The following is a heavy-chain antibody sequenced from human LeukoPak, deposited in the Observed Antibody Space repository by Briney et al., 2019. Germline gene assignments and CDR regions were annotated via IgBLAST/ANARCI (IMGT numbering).Heavy chain of an antibody. CDR2: IYYSGST. CDR1: GGSLSSYY. Sequence: SETLSLTCTVSGGSLSSYYWSWIRQPPGKGLEWIGYIYYSGSTNYNPSLKSRVTISVDTSKNQFSLKLSSVTAADKAVYYCARGNYYDSNTYYRAFDIWGQGTMVTVSS. D-gene: IGHD3-22*01. CDR3: ARGNYYDSNTYYRAFDI. J-gene: IGHJ3*02. V-gene: IGHV4-59*01.